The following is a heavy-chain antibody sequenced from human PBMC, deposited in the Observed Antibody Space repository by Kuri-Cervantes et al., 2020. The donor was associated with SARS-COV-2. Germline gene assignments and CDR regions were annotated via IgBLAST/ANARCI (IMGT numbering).Heavy chain of an antibody. Sequence: ASVKVSCKASGYTFTSYGISWVRQAPGQGLEWMGWISAYNGNTNYAQKLQGRVTMTTDTSTSTAYMELSSLRSEDTAVYYCATDGWVRGVTVFYYYGMDVWGQGTTVTVSS. J-gene: IGHJ6*02. CDR1: GYTFTSYG. CDR3: ATDGWVRGVTVFYYYGMDV. D-gene: IGHD3-10*01. CDR2: ISAYNGNT. V-gene: IGHV1-18*01.